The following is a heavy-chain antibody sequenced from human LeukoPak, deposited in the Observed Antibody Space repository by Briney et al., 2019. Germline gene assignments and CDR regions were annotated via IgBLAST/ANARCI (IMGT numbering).Heavy chain of an antibody. CDR1: GFTFSSYS. Sequence: GGSLRLSCAASGFTFSSYSMNWVRQAPGKGLEWVSSISSSSSYIYYADSVKGRFTISRDNAKNSLYLQMNSLRNEDTAVYYCARGSLGVLWFGELPRGLGMDVWGQGTTVTVSS. V-gene: IGHV3-21*01. D-gene: IGHD3-10*01. CDR3: ARGSLGVLWFGELPRGLGMDV. CDR2: ISSSSSYI. J-gene: IGHJ6*02.